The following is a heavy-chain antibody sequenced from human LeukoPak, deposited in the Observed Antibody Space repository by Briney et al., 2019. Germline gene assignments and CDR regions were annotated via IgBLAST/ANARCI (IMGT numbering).Heavy chain of an antibody. CDR1: GFTFSSYG. CDR2: ISYDGSNK. D-gene: IGHD3-16*01. V-gene: IGHV3-30*03. CDR3: VRGTYHAYYMDV. J-gene: IGHJ6*03. Sequence: PGGSLRLSCVASGFTFSSYGMHWVRQAPGKGLEWVAVISYDGSNKYYADSVKGRFTISRDNSKNTVYLQTSSLTAEDTAVYYCVRGTYHAYYMDVWGKGTTVTVSS.